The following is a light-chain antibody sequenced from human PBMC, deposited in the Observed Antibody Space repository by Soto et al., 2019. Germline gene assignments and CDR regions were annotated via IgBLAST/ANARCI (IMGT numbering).Light chain of an antibody. CDR3: SSYTSSNSLV. Sequence: QSVLTQPAYVSGSPGQSITISCTGTSSDIGRYDYVSWYQRHPGKAPKFIIYDVYSRPSGVSNRFSGSKSGNTASLTISGLQPEDEADYFCSSYTSSNSLVFGPGTKVTVL. CDR2: DVY. V-gene: IGLV2-14*03. CDR1: SSDIGRYDY. J-gene: IGLJ1*01.